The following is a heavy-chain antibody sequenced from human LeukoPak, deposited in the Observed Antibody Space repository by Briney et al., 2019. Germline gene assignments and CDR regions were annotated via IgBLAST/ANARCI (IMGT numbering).Heavy chain of an antibody. V-gene: IGHV3-21*01. D-gene: IGHD6-19*01. CDR3: ARVSSGWWDDY. CDR2: ISSSTSNYI. Sequence: GGSLRLSCAASGFTFSSYNMNWVRQAPGKGLEWASTISSSTSNYIFYADSVEGRFTISRDNAKNSLFLQMNSLRAEDTAVYYCARVSSGWWDDYWGQGTLVTVSS. J-gene: IGHJ4*02. CDR1: GFTFSSYN.